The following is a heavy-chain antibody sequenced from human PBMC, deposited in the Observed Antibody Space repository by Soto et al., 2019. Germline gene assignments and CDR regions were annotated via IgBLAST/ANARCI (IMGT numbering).Heavy chain of an antibody. J-gene: IGHJ4*02. Sequence: SETLSLTCTVSGGSISSSSYYWGWIRQPPGKGLEWIGSIYYSGNTYYNPSLKSRVTISVDTSKNQFSLKLSSVTAADTAVYYCARWETGITMVRGVTDYFDYWGQGTLVTVSS. CDR1: GGSISSSSYY. V-gene: IGHV4-39*07. D-gene: IGHD3-10*01. CDR2: IYYSGNT. CDR3: ARWETGITMVRGVTDYFDY.